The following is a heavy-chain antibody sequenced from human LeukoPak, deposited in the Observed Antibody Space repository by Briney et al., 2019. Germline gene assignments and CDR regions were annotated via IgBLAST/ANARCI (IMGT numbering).Heavy chain of an antibody. CDR1: GGSISSSSYY. CDR2: ISYSGST. Sequence: KPSETLSLTCSVSGGSISSSSYYWGWIRQPPGKGPEWIGSISYSGSTYYNPSLKSRVTISVDTSKNQFSLKLSSVTAADTAVYYCARQLGSKNAFDIWGQGTMVTVSS. V-gene: IGHV4-39*01. J-gene: IGHJ3*02. CDR3: ARQLGSKNAFDI.